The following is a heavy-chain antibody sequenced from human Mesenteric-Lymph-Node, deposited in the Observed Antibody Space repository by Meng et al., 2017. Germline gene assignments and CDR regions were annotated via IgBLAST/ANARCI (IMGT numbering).Heavy chain of an antibody. V-gene: IGHV1-8*01. CDR3: VRFKWHITGDFDL. Sequence: QVQLVQSGAEVKKPGASVKVSCKTSGYTFTNYDINWVRQATGQGLEFMGWIVPHSGITEYAEKFQGRISMTRDTSLDTAYMELSDLRPEDTAVYYCVRFKWHITGDFDLWGQGTLVTVSS. CDR2: IVPHSGIT. J-gene: IGHJ4*02. D-gene: IGHD2-8*02. CDR1: GYTFTNYD.